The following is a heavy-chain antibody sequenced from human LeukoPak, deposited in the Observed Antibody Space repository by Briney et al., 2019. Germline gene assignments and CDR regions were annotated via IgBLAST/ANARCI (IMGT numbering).Heavy chain of an antibody. J-gene: IGHJ4*02. D-gene: IGHD3-3*01. CDR1: GGTFSSYA. CDR2: FDPEDGET. Sequence: ASVKVSCKASGGTFSSYAISWVRQAPGKGLEWMGGFDPEDGETIYAQKFQGRVTMTEDTSTDTAYMELSSLRSEDTAVYYCATSSYYDFWSGYDYWGQGTLVTVSS. V-gene: IGHV1-24*01. CDR3: ATSSYYDFWSGYDY.